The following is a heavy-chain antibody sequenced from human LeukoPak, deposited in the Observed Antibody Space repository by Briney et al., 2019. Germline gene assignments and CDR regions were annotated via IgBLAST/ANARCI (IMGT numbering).Heavy chain of an antibody. CDR3: ARHRSRYYFDY. D-gene: IGHD1-26*01. CDR2: IYYSGST. J-gene: IGHJ4*02. V-gene: IGHV4-59*08. CDR1: GGSISSYY. Sequence: SETLSLTCTVSGGSISSYYWSWIRQPPGKGLEWIGCIYYSGSTNYNPSLKSRVTISVDTSKNQFSLKLSSVTAADTAVYYCARHRSRYYFDYWGQGTLVTVSS.